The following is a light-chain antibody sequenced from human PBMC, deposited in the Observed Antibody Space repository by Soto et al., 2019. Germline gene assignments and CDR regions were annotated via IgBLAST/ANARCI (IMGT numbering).Light chain of an antibody. CDR2: GAS. CDR1: QSVSSK. CDR3: QQYYKWPPFT. V-gene: IGKV3-15*01. J-gene: IGKJ3*01. Sequence: EIVMTQSPATLSVSPGEGATLSCRASQSVSSKLAWYQQKPGQAPRLLIYGASTRATGIPARFSGRGFGTEFTLTISSLQSEDFALYYCQQYYKWPPFTFGPGTKVDIK.